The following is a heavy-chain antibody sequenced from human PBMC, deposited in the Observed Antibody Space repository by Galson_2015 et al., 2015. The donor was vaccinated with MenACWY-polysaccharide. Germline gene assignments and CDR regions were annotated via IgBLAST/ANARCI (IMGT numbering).Heavy chain of an antibody. Sequence: SLRLSCAASGFTFSNAWMSWVRQAPGKGLEWVGRIKSKTDGGTTDYAAPVKGRFTISRDDSKNTLYLQMNRLKTEDTDVYYCTTDPWGWLQSPDSWGQGTLVTVSS. CDR2: IKSKTDGGTT. V-gene: IGHV3-15*01. J-gene: IGHJ4*02. D-gene: IGHD5-24*01. CDR1: GFTFSNAW. CDR3: TTDPWGWLQSPDS.